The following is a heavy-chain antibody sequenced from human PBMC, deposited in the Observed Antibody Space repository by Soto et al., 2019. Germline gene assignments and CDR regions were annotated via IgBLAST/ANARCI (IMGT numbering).Heavy chain of an antibody. CDR1: GDSFSNCY. CDR3: ARGTPALITSYFAN. J-gene: IGHJ4*02. V-gene: IGHV4-59*01. Sequence: SETLSLTCTVSGDSFSNCYWSWIRLSPGKGLEWTGYSHSSGKTRYTPSPYLRVSIVVATSGNQFSLNLSSVTAADTAIYSCARGTPALITSYFANWGQGRPVTVSS. D-gene: IGHD1-20*01. CDR2: SHSSGKT.